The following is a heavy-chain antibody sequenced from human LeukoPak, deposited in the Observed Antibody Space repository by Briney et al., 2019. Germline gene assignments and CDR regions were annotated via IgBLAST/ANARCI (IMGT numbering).Heavy chain of an antibody. V-gene: IGHV1-8*01. Sequence: ASVKVSCKASGYTFSDYDINWVRQATGQGLEWMGWINPDSGNAGYAQKFQGRVTTTRNTSISTAYMELSSLRSEDTAVYYCARALAWGGSSYSYYYMDVWDKGTTVTVSS. CDR2: INPDSGNA. D-gene: IGHD1-26*01. J-gene: IGHJ6*03. CDR1: GYTFSDYD. CDR3: ARALAWGGSSYSYYYMDV.